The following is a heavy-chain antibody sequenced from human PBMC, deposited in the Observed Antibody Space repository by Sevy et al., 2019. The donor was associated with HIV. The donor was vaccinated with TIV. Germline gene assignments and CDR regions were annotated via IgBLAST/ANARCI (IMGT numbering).Heavy chain of an antibody. J-gene: IGHJ6*02. CDR1: GFTFSTYA. V-gene: IGHV3-23*01. CDR3: AKGYCSGGTCPRDYYYYGMDV. Sequence: GGSLRLSCAPSGFTFSTYAMNWVRQAPGKGLEWVSSIGGSGRYTYYADSVEGRFTISRDNSKNMLYLQMNSLRDADTAVYYCAKGYCSGGTCPRDYYYYGMDVWGQGTTVTVSS. D-gene: IGHD2-15*01. CDR2: IGGSGRYT.